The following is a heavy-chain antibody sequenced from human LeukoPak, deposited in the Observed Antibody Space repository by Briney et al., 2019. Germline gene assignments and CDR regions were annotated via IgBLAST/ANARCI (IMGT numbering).Heavy chain of an antibody. CDR1: GFTFSTYW. J-gene: IGHJ4*02. CDR3: ARGTNYYDRSGYFPDY. D-gene: IGHD3-22*01. V-gene: IGHV3-7*01. CDR2: IKQDGSEK. Sequence: GGSLRLSCAASGFTFSTYWMSWVRQAPGKGLEWVANIKQDGSEKYYVDSVKGRFTISRDNAKNSLYLQMNSLRAEDTAVYYCARGTNYYDRSGYFPDYWGQGTLVTVSS.